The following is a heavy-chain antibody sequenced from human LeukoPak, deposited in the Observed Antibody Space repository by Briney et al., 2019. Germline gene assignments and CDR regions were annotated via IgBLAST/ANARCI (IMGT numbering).Heavy chain of an antibody. CDR1: GGSFSGYY. CDR3: ARGLRTTKIDY. CDR2: INHSGST. D-gene: IGHD1-1*01. Sequence: SETLSLTCAVYGGSFSGYYWSWIRQPPGKGLEWIGEINHSGSTNYNPSLKSRVTISVDTSKNQFSLKLSSVTAADTAVYYCARGLRTTKIDYWGQGTLVTVSS. J-gene: IGHJ4*02. V-gene: IGHV4-34*01.